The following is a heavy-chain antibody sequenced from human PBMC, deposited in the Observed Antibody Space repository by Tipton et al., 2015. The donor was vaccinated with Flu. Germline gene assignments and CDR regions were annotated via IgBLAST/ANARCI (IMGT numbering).Heavy chain of an antibody. V-gene: IGHV3-33*01. J-gene: IGHJ4*02. D-gene: IGHD3-10*01. CDR1: GFTFSSYG. Sequence: SLRLSCAAPGFTFSSYGMHWVRQAPGKGLEWVAVIWYDGSNKYYADSVKGRFTISRDNSKNTLYLQMNSLRAEDTAVYYCARGEIEFYGSGSQDYWGQGTLVTVSS. CDR2: IWYDGSNK. CDR3: ARGEIEFYGSGSQDY.